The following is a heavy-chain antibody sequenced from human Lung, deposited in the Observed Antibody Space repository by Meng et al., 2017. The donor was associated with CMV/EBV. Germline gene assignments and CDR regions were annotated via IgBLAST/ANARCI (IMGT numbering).Heavy chain of an antibody. D-gene: IGHD2-2*01. CDR1: GFTFSTYS. Sequence: SCAASGFTFSTYSMNWVRQAPGKGLEWVSSITSSSSYNYYADSVTGRFTISGDNTKNSLYLQMNSLRAEDTAVYFCARDDCRGGYCSSTSYYYGMEVWXQGTXVTGAS. V-gene: IGHV3-21*01. CDR3: ARDDCRGGYCSSTSYYYGMEV. J-gene: IGHJ6*02. CDR2: ITSSSSYN.